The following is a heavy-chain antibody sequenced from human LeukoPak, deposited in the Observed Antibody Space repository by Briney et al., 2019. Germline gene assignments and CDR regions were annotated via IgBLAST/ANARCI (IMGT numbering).Heavy chain of an antibody. CDR1: GGTFSSYA. CDR2: ISAYNGNT. J-gene: IGHJ5*02. CDR3: ARVLSLNWFDP. D-gene: IGHD2/OR15-2a*01. Sequence: ASVKVSCKASGGTFSSYAISWVRQAPGQGLEWMGWISAYNGNTNYAQKLQGRVTMTTDTSTSTAYMELRSLRSDDTAVYYCARVLSLNWFDPWGQGTLVTVSS. V-gene: IGHV1-18*01.